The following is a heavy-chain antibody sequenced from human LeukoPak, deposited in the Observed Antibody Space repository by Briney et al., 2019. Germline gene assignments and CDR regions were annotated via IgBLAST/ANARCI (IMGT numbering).Heavy chain of an antibody. CDR1: GYTFTGYY. CDR2: INPNSGGT. D-gene: IGHD5-18*01. Sequence: ASVKVSCKASGYTFTGYYMHWVRQAPGQGLEWMGRINPNSGGTNYAQKFQGRVTMTRDTSISTAYMELSRLRSEDTAVYYCARFQTPYSYAFIYYYYYYMDVWGKGTTVTVSS. CDR3: ARFQTPYSYAFIYYYYYYMDV. J-gene: IGHJ6*03. V-gene: IGHV1-2*06.